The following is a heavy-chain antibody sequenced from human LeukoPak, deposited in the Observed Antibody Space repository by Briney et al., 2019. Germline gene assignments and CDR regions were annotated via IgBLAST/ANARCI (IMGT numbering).Heavy chain of an antibody. V-gene: IGHV3-33*08. D-gene: IGHD6-19*01. CDR3: ARGRYSSGWYPALDY. CDR2: IWYDGSNK. Sequence: GGSLRLSCAASGFTFSSYGMHWVRQAPGKGLEWVAVIWYDGSNKYYADDVKGRFTISRDHSKTTLYLQMNSLRAEDTAVYYCARGRYSSGWYPALDYWGQGTLVTVSS. CDR1: GFTFSSYG. J-gene: IGHJ4*02.